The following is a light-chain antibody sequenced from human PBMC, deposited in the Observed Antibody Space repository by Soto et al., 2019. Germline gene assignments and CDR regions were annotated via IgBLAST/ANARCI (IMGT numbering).Light chain of an antibody. CDR2: GAS. CDR1: QSISSNY. Sequence: EIVLTQSPGTLSLSPGERATLSCRASQSISSNYLAWYQQRPGQAPRLLIFGASYRATGIPDRFSGSGSGTDFTRTISRLEPEDFAVYYCQQYSSSPPKFTFGPGTRVDSK. CDR3: QQYSSSPPKFT. V-gene: IGKV3-20*01. J-gene: IGKJ3*01.